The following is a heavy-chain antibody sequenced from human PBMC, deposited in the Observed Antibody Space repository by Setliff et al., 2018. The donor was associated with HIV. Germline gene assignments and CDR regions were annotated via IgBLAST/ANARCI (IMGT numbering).Heavy chain of an antibody. Sequence: SETLSLTCTVSGGSISSYYWSWIRQPPGKGPEWIGYIYTSGSTNYNPSLKSRVTISVDTSKNQFSLKLSSVTAADTAVYYCARHIFGRSKIAAAAIQIFDYWGQGTLVTVSS. D-gene: IGHD6-13*01. V-gene: IGHV4-4*08. CDR3: ARHIFGRSKIAAAAIQIFDY. CDR2: IYTSGST. CDR1: GGSISSYY. J-gene: IGHJ4*02.